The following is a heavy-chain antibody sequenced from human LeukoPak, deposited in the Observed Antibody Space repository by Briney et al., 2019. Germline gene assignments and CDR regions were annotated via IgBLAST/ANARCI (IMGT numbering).Heavy chain of an antibody. CDR1: GGSFNGYY. V-gene: IGHV4-34*01. J-gene: IGHJ6*02. D-gene: IGHD2-15*01. CDR3: ARVEYCSGGSCQPEGMDV. CDR2: INHSGST. Sequence: PSETLSLTCAVYGGSFNGYYWSWIRQPPGKGLEWIGEINHSGSTNYNPSLKSRVTISVDTSKNQFSLKLSSVTAADTAVYYCARVEYCSGGSCQPEGMDVWGQGTTVTVSS.